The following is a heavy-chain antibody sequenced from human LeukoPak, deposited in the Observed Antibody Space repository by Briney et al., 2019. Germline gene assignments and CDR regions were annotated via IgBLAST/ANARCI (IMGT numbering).Heavy chain of an antibody. CDR1: GYSISSGYY. J-gene: IGHJ6*03. D-gene: IGHD3-3*01. Sequence: SETLSLTCTVSGYSISSGYYWGWIRQPPRKGLEWIGRIYTSGSTNYNPSLKSRVTMSVDTSKNQFSLKLSSVTAADTAVYYCARDAVYYDFWSGYSDYMDVWGKGTTVTVSS. CDR2: IYTSGST. V-gene: IGHV4-38-2*02. CDR3: ARDAVYYDFWSGYSDYMDV.